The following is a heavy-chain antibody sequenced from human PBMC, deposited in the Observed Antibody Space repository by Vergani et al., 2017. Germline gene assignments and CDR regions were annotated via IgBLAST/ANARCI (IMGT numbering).Heavy chain of an antibody. V-gene: IGHV4-59*10. CDR2: IYTSGST. CDR3: ERAPSEDYYDTTPLGY. Sequence: QVQLQQWGAGLLKPSETLSLTCAVYGGSFSSYYWSWIRQPAGKGLEWIGRIYTSGSTNYNPSLKSRVTMSVDTSKNQFSLKLSSVTAADTAVYYCERAPSEDYYDTTPLGYWGQGTLVTVSS. CDR1: GGSFSSYY. D-gene: IGHD3-22*01. J-gene: IGHJ4*02.